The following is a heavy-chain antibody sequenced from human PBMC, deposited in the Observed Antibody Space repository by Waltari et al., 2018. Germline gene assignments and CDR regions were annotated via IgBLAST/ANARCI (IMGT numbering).Heavy chain of an antibody. CDR2: IGYDGSNK. CDR3: ARDLTPLTNCLGY. CDR1: GFTFSSYG. D-gene: IGHD7-27*01. J-gene: IGHJ4*02. Sequence: QVQLVESGGGVVQPGRSLRLSCAASGFTFSSYGMHWVSQAPGKGLAWVGVIGYDGSNKDYADSVKGRIPISRDKSKNTLYLQMNSLRAEDTAVYYCARDLTPLTNCLGYWGQGTLVTVSS. V-gene: IGHV3-33*01.